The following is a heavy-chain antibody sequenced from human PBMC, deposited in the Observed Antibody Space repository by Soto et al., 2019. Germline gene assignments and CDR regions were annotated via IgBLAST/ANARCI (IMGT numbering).Heavy chain of an antibody. D-gene: IGHD4-17*01. J-gene: IGHJ6*02. V-gene: IGHV3-21*01. CDR1: GFTFNSYS. CDR2: ISRISTYI. CDR3: ARDRDYGDYVERDYYYYGMDV. Sequence: GGSLRLSCAASGFTFNSYSMSWVRQAPGKGLEWVSSISRISTYIYYADSVKGRFTISRDNSKNLLYLQMNNLRAEDTAVYYCARDRDYGDYVERDYYYYGMDVWGQGTTVTVSS.